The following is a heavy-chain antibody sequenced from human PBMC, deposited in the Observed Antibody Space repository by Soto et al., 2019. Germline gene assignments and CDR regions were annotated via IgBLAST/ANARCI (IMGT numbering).Heavy chain of an antibody. CDR3: ARSHYTYGLLIDY. CDR2: VYWTGST. D-gene: IGHD2-8*01. J-gene: IGHJ4*02. Sequence: SETLSLTCSVSGDSITTNCYYWGWLRQPPGKGLQWLGNVYWTGSTFSHPSLRSRVFISVDTSKNAFSWRLTSVTAADTTVYYCARSHYTYGLLIDYWGPGTLVTVSS. CDR1: GDSITTNCYY. V-gene: IGHV4-39*01.